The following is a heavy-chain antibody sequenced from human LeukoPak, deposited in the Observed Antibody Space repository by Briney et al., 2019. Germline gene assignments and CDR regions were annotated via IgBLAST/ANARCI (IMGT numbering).Heavy chain of an antibody. CDR3: ARGSRISGDKAPCDY. J-gene: IGHJ4*02. V-gene: IGHV1-18*01. D-gene: IGHD1-20*01. CDR1: GYTFTSYG. Sequence: GASVKVSYKASGYTFTSYGISWVRQAPGQGLEWMGWISAYNGNTNYAQKLQGRVTMTRDTSINTVYMELNTDDTAIYYCARGSRISGDKAPCDYWGQGTLVTVSS. CDR2: ISAYNGNT.